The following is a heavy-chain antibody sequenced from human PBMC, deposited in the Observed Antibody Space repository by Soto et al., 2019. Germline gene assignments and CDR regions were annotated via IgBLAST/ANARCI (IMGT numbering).Heavy chain of an antibody. CDR3: ARRSSSSLGSLFDP. J-gene: IGHJ5*02. CDR1: GGSISSSTYY. V-gene: IGHV4-39*01. D-gene: IGHD6-6*01. CDR2: MYYTGGK. Sequence: SETLSLTCTVSGGSISSSTYYWDWIRQPPGKGLEWIGAMYYTGGKNYNPSLESRVTMSVDTSKNQFSLKLSSVTPTDTAVYYCARRSSSSLGSLFDPWGRGILVTVSS.